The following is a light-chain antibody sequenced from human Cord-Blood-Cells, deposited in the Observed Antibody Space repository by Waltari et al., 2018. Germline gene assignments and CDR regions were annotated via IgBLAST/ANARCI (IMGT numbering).Light chain of an antibody. CDR2: AAS. J-gene: IGKJ4*01. V-gene: IGKV1-9*01. CDR1: RGISSD. Sequence: HFTPPPSSLSASVGDSVPIPCRASRGISSDLAWYQQTPGKAPKLRIYAASTLQSGVPSRFSGSGSGTDFSLTLSSLQPEDFATYYCQQLNSYPLTFGGVTKVEIK. CDR3: QQLNSYPLT.